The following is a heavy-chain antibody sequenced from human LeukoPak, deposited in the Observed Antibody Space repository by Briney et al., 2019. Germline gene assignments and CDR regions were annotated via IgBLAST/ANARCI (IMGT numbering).Heavy chain of an antibody. CDR1: GASISHYF. D-gene: IGHD2-15*01. Sequence: SETLSLTCTVSGASISHYFWSWIRQPPGKGLESIGNIYYTGISNYNPSLKSRVTISVDTSKNQFSLKLSSVIAVDTAVYYCARFPGSAEYRHYYYMDVWGKGTTVTVSS. V-gene: IGHV4-59*01. CDR2: IYYTGIS. J-gene: IGHJ6*03. CDR3: ARFPGSAEYRHYYYMDV.